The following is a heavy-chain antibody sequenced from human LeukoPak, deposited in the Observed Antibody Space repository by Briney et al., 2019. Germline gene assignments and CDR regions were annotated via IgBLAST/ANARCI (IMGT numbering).Heavy chain of an antibody. CDR2: VSYDGSNK. Sequence: PGGSLRLSCAASGFTFSSYGMHWVRQAPGKGLEWVAVVSYDGSNKYYADSVKGRFTISRDNSKNTLYLQMNSLRAEDTAVYYCAKTYSSGWYGLRAFDIWGQGTMVTVSS. V-gene: IGHV3-30*18. CDR1: GFTFSSYG. J-gene: IGHJ3*02. CDR3: AKTYSSGWYGLRAFDI. D-gene: IGHD6-19*01.